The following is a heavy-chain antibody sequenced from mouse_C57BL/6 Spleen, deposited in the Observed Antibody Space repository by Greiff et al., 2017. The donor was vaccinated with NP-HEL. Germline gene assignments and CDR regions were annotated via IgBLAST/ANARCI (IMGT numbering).Heavy chain of an antibody. CDR3: ARRETAQATSFAY. J-gene: IGHJ3*01. D-gene: IGHD3-2*02. Sequence: VQLQQPGAELVMPGASVKLSCKASGYTFTSYWMHWVKQRPGQGLEWIGELDPSDSYTNYNQKFKGKSTLTVDKSSSTAYMQLSSLTSEDSAVYYCARRETAQATSFAYWGQGTLVTVSA. CDR2: LDPSDSYT. V-gene: IGHV1-69*01. CDR1: GYTFTSYW.